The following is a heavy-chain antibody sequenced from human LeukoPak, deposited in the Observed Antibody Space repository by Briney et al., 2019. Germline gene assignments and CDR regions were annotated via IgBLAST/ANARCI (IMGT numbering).Heavy chain of an antibody. J-gene: IGHJ3*02. D-gene: IGHD3-22*01. CDR3: ARELLDYYDSSGYASDAFDI. V-gene: IGHV1-2*02. Sequence: GASVKVSCKASGYTFTGYYMHWVRQAPRQGLEWMGWINPNSGGTNYAQKFQGRVTMTRDTSISTAYMELSRLRSDDTAVYYCARELLDYYDSSGYASDAFDIWGQGTMVTVSS. CDR1: GYTFTGYY. CDR2: INPNSGGT.